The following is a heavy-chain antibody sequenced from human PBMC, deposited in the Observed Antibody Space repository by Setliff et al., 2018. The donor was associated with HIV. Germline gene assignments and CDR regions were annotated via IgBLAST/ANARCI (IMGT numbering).Heavy chain of an antibody. Sequence: SETLSLTCAVSGYSISSGYYCDWIRQPPGKGLEWIGSIFHSASTNYNPSPKSRVTISIDTSKNQFALKLTSVTAADTAVYYCARRGAYGYDYFDYWGTGMLVTVSS. CDR2: IFHSAST. D-gene: IGHD5-12*01. V-gene: IGHV4-38-2*01. CDR3: ARRGAYGYDYFDY. J-gene: IGHJ4*02. CDR1: GYSISSGYY.